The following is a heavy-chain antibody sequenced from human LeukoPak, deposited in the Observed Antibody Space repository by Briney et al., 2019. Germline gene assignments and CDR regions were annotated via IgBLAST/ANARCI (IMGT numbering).Heavy chain of an antibody. D-gene: IGHD3-22*01. CDR3: ARHGVHYYDSSGEEGPLDY. CDR2: IYTSGGT. Sequence: PSQTLSLTCTVSGGSISSSSYYWSWIRQPAGKGLEWIGRIYTSGGTNYNPSLKSRVTISVDTSKNQFSLKLSSVTAADTAVYYCARHGVHYYDSSGEEGPLDYWGQGTLVTVSS. J-gene: IGHJ4*02. V-gene: IGHV4-61*02. CDR1: GGSISSSSYY.